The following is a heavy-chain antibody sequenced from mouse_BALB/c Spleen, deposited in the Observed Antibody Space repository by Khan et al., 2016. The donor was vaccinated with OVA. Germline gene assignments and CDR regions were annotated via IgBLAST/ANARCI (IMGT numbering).Heavy chain of an antibody. Sequence: VQLLESGAELVRPGVSVKISCKGTGYTFTDYAMHWVKQSHAKSIEWIGVISTYYGDADYNQKFKGKATMTVDKSSSTAYMELARLTSEDSAIYYGARGIGNSLFAYWGQVTLVTVSA. CDR2: ISTYYGDA. V-gene: IGHV1S137*01. CDR3: ARGIGNSLFAY. J-gene: IGHJ3*01. CDR1: GYTFTDYA. D-gene: IGHD2-1*01.